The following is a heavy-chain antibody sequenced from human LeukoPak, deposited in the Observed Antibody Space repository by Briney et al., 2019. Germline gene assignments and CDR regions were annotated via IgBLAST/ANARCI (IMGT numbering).Heavy chain of an antibody. CDR1: VFTFSSYS. CDR2: ISGSGGST. D-gene: IGHD5-18*01. Sequence: GGSLRLSCAASVFTFSSYSMSWVRQAPGKGREWVSAISGSGGSTYYADSVKGRFTISRDNSKNTLYLQMNSLRAEDTAVYYCAKDKGTAMEIYFDYWGQGTLVTVSS. CDR3: AKDKGTAMEIYFDY. J-gene: IGHJ4*02. V-gene: IGHV3-23*01.